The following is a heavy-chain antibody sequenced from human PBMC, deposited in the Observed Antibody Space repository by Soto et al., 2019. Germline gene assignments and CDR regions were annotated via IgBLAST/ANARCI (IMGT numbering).Heavy chain of an antibody. Sequence: PSETLTLTCTVSGGSISSYYWSWIRQPPGKGLEWIGYIYYSGSTNYNTSLKSRVTIAVDTSKNRFAPKLSSVTAADTAVYYCARQLGATSDFDYWGQGTLVTVSS. CDR2: IYYSGST. J-gene: IGHJ4*02. V-gene: IGHV4-59*01. CDR1: GGSISSYY. CDR3: ARQLGATSDFDY. D-gene: IGHD1-26*01.